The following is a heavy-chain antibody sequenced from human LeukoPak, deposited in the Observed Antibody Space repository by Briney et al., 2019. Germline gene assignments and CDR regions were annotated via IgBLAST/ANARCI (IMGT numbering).Heavy chain of an antibody. J-gene: IGHJ4*02. CDR1: GFTFNSYA. D-gene: IGHD5-18*01. CDR3: ANLPSTKFPYGNNYGYLFNH. CDR2: ISFDGTKK. Sequence: GRSLRLSCVASGFTFNSYAMHWVRQAPGKGLEWVAVISFDGTKKYYSDSVKGRFTISRDKSKNTVYLQMSSLRPQDTAVYYCANLPSTKFPYGNNYGYLFNHWGQGTLVTVSS. V-gene: IGHV3-30*04.